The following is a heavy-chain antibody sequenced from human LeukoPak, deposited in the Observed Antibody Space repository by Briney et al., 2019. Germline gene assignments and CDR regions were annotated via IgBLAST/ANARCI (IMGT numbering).Heavy chain of an antibody. CDR2: INYKGGTT. J-gene: IGHJ4*02. D-gene: IGHD1-14*01. CDR1: GFTFTDTY. V-gene: IGHV3-64*02. Sequence: GGSLRLSCAVSGFTFTDTYMTWIRQAPGKVLEYVSAINYKGGTTYYADSVKGRFTISRDNSKNTLYLQMASLRDEDMAVYYCARVGPETAFDYWGQGTLVSVSS. CDR3: ARVGPETAFDY.